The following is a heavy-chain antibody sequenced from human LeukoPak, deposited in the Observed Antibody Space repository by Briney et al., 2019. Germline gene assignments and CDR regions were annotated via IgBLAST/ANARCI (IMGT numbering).Heavy chain of an antibody. Sequence: SVEVSCKTSGGTFTSCAITWVRQAPGQGPEWMGKIIPISGTTNYAQKFQGRVTFTADESTSTAYMELSSLRSEDTALYYCARKLRLGGNWFDPWGQGTLVTVSS. CDR1: GGTFTSCA. CDR3: ARKLRLGGNWFDP. CDR2: IIPISGTT. J-gene: IGHJ5*02. V-gene: IGHV1-69*15. D-gene: IGHD1-26*01.